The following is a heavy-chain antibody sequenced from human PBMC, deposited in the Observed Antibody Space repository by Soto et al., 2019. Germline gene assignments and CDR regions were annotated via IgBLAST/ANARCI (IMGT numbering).Heavy chain of an antibody. J-gene: IGHJ4*02. V-gene: IGHV4-30-2*01. Sequence: PSETLSLTCAVSGGTISSCGYSWSWIRQPPGKGLEWIGYIYHSGSTYYNPSLKSRVTISVDRSKNQFSLKLSSVTAADTAVYYCARGNVVPLDYWGQGTLVTVSS. CDR1: GGTISSCGYS. CDR3: ARGNVVPLDY. CDR2: IYHSGST. D-gene: IGHD2-21*01.